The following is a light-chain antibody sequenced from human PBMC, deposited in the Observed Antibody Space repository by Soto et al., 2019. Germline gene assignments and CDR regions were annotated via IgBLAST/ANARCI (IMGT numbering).Light chain of an antibody. CDR2: DAS. V-gene: IGKV1-39*01. Sequence: DIQMTQSPSSLSASVGDRVTITCRASQTISTYLNWYQQKPGKAPRLLIYDASSLLSGVPSRFSGSGSGTDFTLTLASLQPADFSTYYCQQSDSTPYTFGQGTKVEI. CDR1: QTISTY. CDR3: QQSDSTPYT. J-gene: IGKJ2*01.